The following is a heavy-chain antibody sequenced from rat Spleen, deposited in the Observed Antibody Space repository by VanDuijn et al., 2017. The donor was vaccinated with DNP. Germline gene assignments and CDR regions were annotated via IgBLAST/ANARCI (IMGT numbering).Heavy chain of an antibody. J-gene: IGHJ2*01. Sequence: EVQLVESGGDLVLPGRSLKLSCVASGFTFNNYWMTWVRQVPGKGLEWVATITNSGGSTYYPDSVKGRFTISRDNAKNTLYLQMNSLRSEDTATYYCVRDIEGYWGQGVMVTVSS. CDR2: ITNSGGST. CDR1: GFTFNNYW. V-gene: IGHV5-31*01. CDR3: VRDIEGY. D-gene: IGHD1-11*01.